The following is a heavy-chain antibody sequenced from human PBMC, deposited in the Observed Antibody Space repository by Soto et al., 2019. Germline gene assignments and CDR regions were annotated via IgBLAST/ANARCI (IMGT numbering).Heavy chain of an antibody. CDR3: AGDIWSGSYRFDY. CDR1: GGSISNYH. CDR2: VYYSGST. D-gene: IGHD1-26*01. V-gene: IGHV4-59*08. J-gene: IGHJ4*02. Sequence: QVQLQESGPGLVKPSETLSLTCTVFGGSISNYHWSSIRQFPGKRLEWIGYVYYSGSTTYNPSVKSRVSMSIDASKNQFSLKLTSVTATDTAIYYCAGDIWSGSYRFDYWVQGTLVTVFS.